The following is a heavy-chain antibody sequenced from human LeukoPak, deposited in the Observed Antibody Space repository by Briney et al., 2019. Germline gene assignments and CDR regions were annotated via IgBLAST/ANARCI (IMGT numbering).Heavy chain of an antibody. J-gene: IGHJ6*02. D-gene: IGHD3-3*01. CDR2: IIPIFGTA. Sequence: GASVTVSCTASGGTFSSYAISWVRQAPGQGLEWMGGIIPIFGTANYAQKFQGRVTITADESTSTAYMELSSLRSEDTAVYYCARDGFGYYGMDVWGQGTTVTVSS. CDR1: GGTFSSYA. V-gene: IGHV1-69*13. CDR3: ARDGFGYYGMDV.